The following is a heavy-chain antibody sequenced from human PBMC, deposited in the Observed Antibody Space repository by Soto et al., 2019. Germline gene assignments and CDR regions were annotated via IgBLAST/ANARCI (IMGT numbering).Heavy chain of an antibody. CDR3: SRVPGP. V-gene: IGHV4-30-2*01. CDR2: IYHSGST. CDR1: GGSISSGGYS. Sequence: SETLSLSCAVSGGSISSGGYSWSWIRQPPGKGLEWIGYIYHSGSTYYNPSLKSRVTISVDRSKNQFSLKLSSVTAADTAVYYCSRVPGPWGQRTLVTVSS. J-gene: IGHJ5*02.